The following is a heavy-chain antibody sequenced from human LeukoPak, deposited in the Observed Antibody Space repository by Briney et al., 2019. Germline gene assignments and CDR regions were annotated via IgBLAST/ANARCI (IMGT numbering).Heavy chain of an antibody. CDR2: IYHSGST. V-gene: IGHV4-59*01. CDR3: ARGGSSSSDSNFDY. D-gene: IGHD6-6*01. Sequence: PSETLSLTCTVSGGSISSYYWSWIRQPPGKGLEWIGYIYHSGSTNYNPSLKSRVTISIDTSKNQFSLKLSSVTAADTAVYCCARGGSSSSDSNFDYWGQGTLVTVSS. J-gene: IGHJ4*02. CDR1: GGSISSYY.